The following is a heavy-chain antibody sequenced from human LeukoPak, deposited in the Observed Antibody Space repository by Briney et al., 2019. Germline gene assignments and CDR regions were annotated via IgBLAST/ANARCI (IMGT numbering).Heavy chain of an antibody. V-gene: IGHV4-39*01. Sequence: KPSETLSLTCTVSGGAISSGRDYWGWIRQPPGKGLEWIGTIYYSGITYYNPSLKSRVTISVDTSKNQFSLNLNSVTAADTAVYYCARRPNWNDEGYWGQGTLVTVSS. J-gene: IGHJ4*02. CDR1: GGAISSGRDY. D-gene: IGHD1-20*01. CDR2: IYYSGIT. CDR3: ARRPNWNDEGY.